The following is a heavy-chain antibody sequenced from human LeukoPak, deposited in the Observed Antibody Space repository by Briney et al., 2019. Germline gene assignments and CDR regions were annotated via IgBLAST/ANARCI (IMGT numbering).Heavy chain of an antibody. Sequence: GGSLRLSCAASGFTFSSYGMHWVRQAPGKGLEWVTFIRHDGTNQHYGDSVKGRFTISRDNLKNTVFLQMNRVRAEDTAVYCCARSRNVRTFDYWGQGTLVAVSS. CDR3: ARSRNVRTFDY. J-gene: IGHJ4*02. V-gene: IGHV3-30*02. CDR2: IRHDGTNQ. CDR1: GFTFSSYG.